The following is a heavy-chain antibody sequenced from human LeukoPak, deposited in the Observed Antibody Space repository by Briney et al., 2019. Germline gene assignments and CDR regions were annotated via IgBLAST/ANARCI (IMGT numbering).Heavy chain of an antibody. CDR2: ISPYNGNT. V-gene: IGHV1-18*01. D-gene: IGHD3-3*01. J-gene: IGHJ5*02. CDR1: GYTFTSYG. CDR3: AGQGGYAWSWFDP. Sequence: ASVKVSCKASGYTFTSYGIGWVRHAPGQGLEWMGWISPYNGNTKYPQKFQGRVIMTTDTATTTVYMELRSLTSDDTAMYYCAGQGGYAWSWFDPWGQGTLVTVSS.